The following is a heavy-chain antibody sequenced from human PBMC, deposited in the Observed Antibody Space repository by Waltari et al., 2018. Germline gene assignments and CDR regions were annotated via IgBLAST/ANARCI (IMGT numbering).Heavy chain of an antibody. CDR1: GFTFSSYA. J-gene: IGHJ4*02. CDR3: ARITKGAAADSSGYYIDY. D-gene: IGHD3-22*01. CDR2: ISYDGSNK. Sequence: VQLVESGGGVVQPGRSLRLSCAASGFTFSSYAMHWVRQAPGKGLEWVAVISYDGSNKYYADSVKGRFTISRDNSKNTLYLQMNSLRAEDTAVYYCARITKGAAADSSGYYIDYWGQGTLVTVSS. V-gene: IGHV3-30*01.